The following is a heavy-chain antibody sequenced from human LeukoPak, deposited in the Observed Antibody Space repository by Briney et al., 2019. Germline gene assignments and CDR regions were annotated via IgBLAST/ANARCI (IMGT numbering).Heavy chain of an antibody. V-gene: IGHV1-2*06. Sequence: ASVKVSCKASGYTFTDYYMHWVREAPGQGLEWMGRINPNSGGTNYAQKFQGRVTMTRDTSIGTAYMELSRLRSDDTAVYYCARGSTYYYDSSGYYRDYWGQGTLVTVSS. CDR1: GYTFTDYY. CDR3: ARGSTYYYDSSGYYRDY. CDR2: INPNSGGT. D-gene: IGHD3-22*01. J-gene: IGHJ4*02.